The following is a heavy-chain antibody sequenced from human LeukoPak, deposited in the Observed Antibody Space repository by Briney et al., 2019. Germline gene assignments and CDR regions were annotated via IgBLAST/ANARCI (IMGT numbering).Heavy chain of an antibody. D-gene: IGHD2-2*01. Sequence: GGSLRLSCAASGFTFTRYAMSWVRQAPGEGRERGSAIRGSGASTYYADSVKGRFTISRDNSKNMLYLQMNSLRAEDTAIYYCPPELGYCSSTSCYGRSDYWGQGTLVTVSS. CDR1: GFTFTRYA. J-gene: IGHJ4*02. V-gene: IGHV3-23*01. CDR3: PPELGYCSSTSCYGRSDY. CDR2: IRGSGAST.